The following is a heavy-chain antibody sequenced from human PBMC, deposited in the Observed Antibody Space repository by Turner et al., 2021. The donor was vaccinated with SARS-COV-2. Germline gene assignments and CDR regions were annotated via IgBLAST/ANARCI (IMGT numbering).Heavy chain of an antibody. D-gene: IGHD3-16*01. Sequence: QLQLQESGPGVVKPSGTLSLPCSVSGDSLRRTTFYWGWIRQPPGRGLEWIGSLYSSESTYYNSSLKSRLTLSVDTSTNQISLRLTSVTAADTAVYYCARHLGGQHSENVLHYFDSWGQGILVTVSS. CDR2: LYSSEST. CDR1: GDSLRRTTFY. J-gene: IGHJ4*02. CDR3: ARHLGGQHSENVLHYFDS. V-gene: IGHV4-39*01.